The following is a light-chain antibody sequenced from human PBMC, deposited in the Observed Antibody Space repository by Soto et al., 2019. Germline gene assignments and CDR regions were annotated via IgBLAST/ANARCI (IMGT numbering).Light chain of an antibody. CDR2: GAS. CDR1: QSVSSN. J-gene: IGKJ5*01. Sequence: EIVMTQSPATLSVSPGERATLSFSASQSVSSNLAWYQQKPGQAPRLLIYGASTRATGIPARFSGSGSGTEFTLTISSLQSEDFVVYYCQQYNNWPPITFGQGTRLEIK. V-gene: IGKV3-15*01. CDR3: QQYNNWPPIT.